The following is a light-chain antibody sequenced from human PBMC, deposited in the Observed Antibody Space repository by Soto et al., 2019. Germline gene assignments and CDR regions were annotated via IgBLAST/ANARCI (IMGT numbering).Light chain of an antibody. Sequence: DIQMTQSPSTLSASVGDRVTITCRASQSISSWLAWYQQKPGKAPKLLIYKASSLESGVPSRFSGSGSGTEFTLTISSLQPDDFATYYCQQYHSYSRGLTFGGGTKVEIK. CDR2: KAS. CDR1: QSISSW. V-gene: IGKV1-5*03. CDR3: QQYHSYSRGLT. J-gene: IGKJ4*01.